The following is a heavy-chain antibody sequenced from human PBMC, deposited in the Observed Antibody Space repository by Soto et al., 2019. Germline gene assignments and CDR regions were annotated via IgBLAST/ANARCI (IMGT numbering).Heavy chain of an antibody. J-gene: IGHJ4*02. CDR2: ISSIGST. CDR1: GASIISTTKY. CDR3: ARQDHGDYEFFFDY. D-gene: IGHD4-17*01. Sequence: SKTLSLTSTVSGASIISTTKYWGWIRQPPGRGLEWIGTISSIGSTYYNPSLEGRVTISVDTSKNQFSLKVTSVTAADTGLYYCARQDHGDYEFFFDYWGQGTLVTVSS. V-gene: IGHV4-39*01.